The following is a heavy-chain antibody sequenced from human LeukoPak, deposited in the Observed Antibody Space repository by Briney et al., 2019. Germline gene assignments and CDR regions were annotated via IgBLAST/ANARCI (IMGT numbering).Heavy chain of an antibody. D-gene: IGHD4-17*01. CDR2: ISGSGGST. CDR1: GFTFSSYA. J-gene: IGHJ4*02. CDR3: ARWDYGDFIFDY. Sequence: GGSLRLSCAASGFTFSSYAMSWVRQAPGKGLEWVSAISGSGGSTYYADSVKGRFTISRDNSKNTLYLQMNSLRAEDTAVYYCARWDYGDFIFDYWGQGTLVTVSS. V-gene: IGHV3-23*01.